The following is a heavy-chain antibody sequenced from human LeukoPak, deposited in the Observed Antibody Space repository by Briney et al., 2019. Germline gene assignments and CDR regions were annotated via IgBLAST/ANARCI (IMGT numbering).Heavy chain of an antibody. CDR1: GGTFSSYA. D-gene: IGHD2-15*01. CDR3: AKGLHDAFDI. Sequence: ASVKVSCKASGGTFSSYAISWERQAPGQGLEWMGGIIPIFGTANYAQKFQGRVTITADESTSTAYMELSSLRSEDTAVYYCAKGLHDAFDIWGQGTMVTVSS. CDR2: IIPIFGTA. J-gene: IGHJ3*02. V-gene: IGHV1-69*01.